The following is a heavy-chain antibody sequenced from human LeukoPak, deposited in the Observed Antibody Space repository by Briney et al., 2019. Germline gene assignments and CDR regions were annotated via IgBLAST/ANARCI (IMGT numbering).Heavy chain of an antibody. J-gene: IGHJ4*02. V-gene: IGHV3-21*01. D-gene: IGHD6-19*01. Sequence: GGSLRLSCAASGFTISSYSMNWVRQAPGKGLEWVSSISSSSSYKYYADSVKGRFTISRDDAKNALYLQMNSLRAEDTAIYYCARGNSGWHSQRDYWGQGTLVTVSS. CDR3: ARGNSGWHSQRDY. CDR2: ISSSSSYK. CDR1: GFTISSYS.